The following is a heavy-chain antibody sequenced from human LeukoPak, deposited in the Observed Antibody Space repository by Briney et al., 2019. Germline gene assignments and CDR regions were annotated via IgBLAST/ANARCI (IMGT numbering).Heavy chain of an antibody. Sequence: GESLKISCKGSGYSFTSYWIGWVRQMSGKGLEWMGIIYPGDSDTRYSPSFQGQVTISADKSISTAYLQWSSLKASDTAMYYCASRDRDGYNLGEYYFDYWGQGTLVTVSS. CDR2: IYPGDSDT. J-gene: IGHJ4*02. D-gene: IGHD5-24*01. CDR1: GYSFTSYW. V-gene: IGHV5-51*01. CDR3: ASRDRDGYNLGEYYFDY.